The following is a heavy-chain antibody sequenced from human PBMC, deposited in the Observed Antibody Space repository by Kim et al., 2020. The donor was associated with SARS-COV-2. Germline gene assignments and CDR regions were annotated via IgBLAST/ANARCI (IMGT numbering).Heavy chain of an antibody. Sequence: NYHTSRKSRVTISVDTSKNQCSLKLSSVTAADTAVYYCASLLVRDFYFDYWGQGTLVTVSS. D-gene: IGHD6-6*01. V-gene: IGHV4-34*01. CDR3: ASLLVRDFYFDY. J-gene: IGHJ4*02.